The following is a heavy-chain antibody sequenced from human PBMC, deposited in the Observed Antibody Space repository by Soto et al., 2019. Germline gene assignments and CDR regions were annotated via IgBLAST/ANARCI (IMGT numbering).Heavy chain of an antibody. D-gene: IGHD1-26*01. Sequence: LGESLKISCKGSGYSFTSYWIGWVRQMPGKGLEWMGIIYPGDSDTRYSPSFQGQVTISADTSITTAYLQWSSLKASDTAMYFCARSPSGTLDPYYFDYWGQGTLVTVSS. V-gene: IGHV5-51*01. J-gene: IGHJ4*02. CDR1: GYSFTSYW. CDR3: ARSPSGTLDPYYFDY. CDR2: IYPGDSDT.